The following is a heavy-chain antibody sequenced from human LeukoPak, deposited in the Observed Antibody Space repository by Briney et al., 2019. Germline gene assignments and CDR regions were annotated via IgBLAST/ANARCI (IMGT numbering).Heavy chain of an antibody. J-gene: IGHJ6*02. Sequence: GGSLRLSCAASGFTFSSYSMNWVRQAPGKGLEWVSSISSSSSYIHYADLVKGRFTISRDNAKKSLYLQMNSLRAEDTAVYYCAREGILDYGMDVWGQGTTVTVSS. V-gene: IGHV3-21*01. D-gene: IGHD3-3*01. CDR3: AREGILDYGMDV. CDR1: GFTFSSYS. CDR2: ISSSSSYI.